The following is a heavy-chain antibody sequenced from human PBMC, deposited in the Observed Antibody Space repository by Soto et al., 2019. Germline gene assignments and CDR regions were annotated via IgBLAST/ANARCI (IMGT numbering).Heavy chain of an antibody. J-gene: IGHJ4*02. CDR3: VKDVVFWP. Sequence: ASVKVSCKASGFTFTSSAVQWVRQAPGQGLEWMGIINPSGGSTSYAQKFQGRVTMTRDTSTSTVYMELSSLRGDDTAMYYCVKDVVFWPWGQGTLVTVSS. V-gene: IGHV1-46*01. D-gene: IGHD2-15*01. CDR2: INPSGGST. CDR1: GFTFTSSA.